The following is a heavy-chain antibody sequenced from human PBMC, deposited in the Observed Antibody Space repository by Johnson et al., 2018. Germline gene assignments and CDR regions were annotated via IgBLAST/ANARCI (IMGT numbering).Heavy chain of an antibody. CDR2: MNTDGSAT. CDR3: VRDRRVRGVTGPYFGLDV. Sequence: VQLQESGGGLVQPGGSLRLSCAASGFSFSSDWMHWVRQAPGKGLVWVSGMNTDGSATTYADSVKGRFTISRDNAKNTFYLQLNTLRGEDTAVYYCVRDRRVRGVTGPYFGLDVWGQGTTVTVSS. CDR1: GFSFSSDW. D-gene: IGHD3-10*01. J-gene: IGHJ6*02. V-gene: IGHV3-74*01.